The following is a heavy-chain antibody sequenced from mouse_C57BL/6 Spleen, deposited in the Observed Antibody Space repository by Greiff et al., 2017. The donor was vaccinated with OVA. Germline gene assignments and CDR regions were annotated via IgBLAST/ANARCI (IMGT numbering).Heavy chain of an antibody. D-gene: IGHD1-1*01. CDR1: GYTFTDYE. Sequence: VQLQQSGAELVRPGASVTLSCKASGYTFTDYEMHWVKQTPVHGLEWIGAIDPETGGTAYNQKFKGKAILTADKSSSTAYMELRSLTSEDSADYYGTRETNYYGTQCFDVWGTGTTVTVSS. V-gene: IGHV1-15*01. CDR3: TRETNYYGTQCFDV. J-gene: IGHJ1*03. CDR2: IDPETGGT.